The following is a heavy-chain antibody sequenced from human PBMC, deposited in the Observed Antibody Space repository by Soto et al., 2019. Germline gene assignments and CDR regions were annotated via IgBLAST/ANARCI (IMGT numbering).Heavy chain of an antibody. D-gene: IGHD6-19*01. CDR2: TYYRSKWYN. CDR3: ARDQEYSSGWGRYYFDY. Sequence: QVQLQQSGPGLVKPSQTLSLTCAISGDSVSSNSAAWNWIRQSPSRGLAWLGRTYYRSKWYNDYAVSVKSRITINPDTSKDQFSLQLNAVTPEDTAVYYCARDQEYSSGWGRYYFDYLGQGTLVTVAS. CDR1: GDSVSSNSAA. V-gene: IGHV6-1*01. J-gene: IGHJ4*02.